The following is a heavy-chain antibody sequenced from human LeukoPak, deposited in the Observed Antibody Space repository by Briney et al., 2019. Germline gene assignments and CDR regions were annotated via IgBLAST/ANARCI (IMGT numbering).Heavy chain of an antibody. Sequence: SETLSLTCAVYGGSFSGYYWSWIRQPPGKGLEWIGEISHSGSTNYNPSLKSRVTISVDTSKNQFSLKLSSVTAADTAVYYCARGEQLVNFDYWGQGTLVTVSS. J-gene: IGHJ4*02. CDR3: ARGEQLVNFDY. D-gene: IGHD6-13*01. CDR1: GGSFSGYY. CDR2: ISHSGST. V-gene: IGHV4-34*01.